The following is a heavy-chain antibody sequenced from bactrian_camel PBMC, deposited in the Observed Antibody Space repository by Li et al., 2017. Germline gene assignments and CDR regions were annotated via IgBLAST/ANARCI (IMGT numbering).Heavy chain of an antibody. J-gene: IGHJ4*01. V-gene: IGHV3S40*01. Sequence: VQLVESGGGSVQAGESLRLSCAASGYTYRRLCMGWFRQAPGKERGGVATINIGSGSTDYADSVQGRFTISQDNAKNSVDLLMNSLKPDDTAVYYCAATGQMLSVAGCRTQGTQVTVS. D-gene: IGHD1*01. CDR2: INIGSGST. CDR1: GYTYRRLC.